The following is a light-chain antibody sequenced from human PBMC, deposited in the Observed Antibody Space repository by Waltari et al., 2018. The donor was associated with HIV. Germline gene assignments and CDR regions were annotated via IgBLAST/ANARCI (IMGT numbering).Light chain of an antibody. V-gene: IGLV2-23*02. CDR3: CSYAGSSTLV. Sequence: QSALTQPASVSGSPGQSITISCTGTSSDVGSSNLVSWYQQHPGKAPKLMIYEVSKRPSGVSNRFSGSKSGNTASLTISGLQAEDEADYYCCSYAGSSTLVFGGGTKLPVL. CDR2: EVS. CDR1: SSDVGSSNL. J-gene: IGLJ2*01.